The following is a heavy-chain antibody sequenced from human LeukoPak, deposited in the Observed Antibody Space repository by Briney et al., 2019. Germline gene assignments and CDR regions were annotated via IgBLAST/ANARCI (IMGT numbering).Heavy chain of an antibody. V-gene: IGHV4-38-2*02. Sequence: SETLSLTCTVSGYSISSGYCWGWIRQPPGKGLEYIGSISHSGSSFYNPSLKSRVTISADTSKNQFSLKLSSVTAADTAVYYCARGVLYWGQGTLVTVSS. CDR1: GYSISSGYC. J-gene: IGHJ4*02. CDR2: ISHSGSS. CDR3: ARGVLY. D-gene: IGHD3-10*01.